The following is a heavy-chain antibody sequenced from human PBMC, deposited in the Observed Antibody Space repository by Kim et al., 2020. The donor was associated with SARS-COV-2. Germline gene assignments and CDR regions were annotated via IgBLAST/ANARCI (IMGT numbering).Heavy chain of an antibody. Sequence: GRFTNSRDNAKNSVYLQMNSLRAEDTAVYYCARASVGYCSGISCEGYYFDYWGQGTLVTVSS. D-gene: IGHD2-2*01. J-gene: IGHJ4*02. V-gene: IGHV3-11*05. CDR3: ARASVGYCSGISCEGYYFDY.